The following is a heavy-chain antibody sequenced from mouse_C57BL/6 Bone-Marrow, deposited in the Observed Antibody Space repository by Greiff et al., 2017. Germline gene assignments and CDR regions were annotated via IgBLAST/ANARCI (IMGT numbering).Heavy chain of an antibody. J-gene: IGHJ2*01. CDR3: ARGGYCPYYFDY. CDR2: INPGSGGT. V-gene: IGHV1-54*01. D-gene: IGHD2-3*01. Sequence: QVQLQQSGAELVRPGTSVKVSCKASGYAFTNYWIEWVKQRPGQGLEWIGVINPGSGGTNYNEKFKGKATLTADKSSSTAYMQLSSLTSEDSAVYFYARGGYCPYYFDYWGQGTTLTVSS. CDR1: GYAFTNYW.